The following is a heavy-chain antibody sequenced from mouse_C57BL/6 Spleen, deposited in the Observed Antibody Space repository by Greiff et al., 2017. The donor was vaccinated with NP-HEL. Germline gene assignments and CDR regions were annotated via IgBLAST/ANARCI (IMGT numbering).Heavy chain of an antibody. V-gene: IGHV1-22*01. CDR3: LYDGYYWFAY. D-gene: IGHD2-3*01. CDR2: INPNNGGT. Sequence: VQLKESGPELVKPGASVKMSCKASGYTFTDYNMHWVKQSHGKSLEWIGYINPNNGGTSYNQKFKGKATLTVNKSSSTAYMELRSLTSEDSAVYYCLYDGYYWFAYWGQGTLVTVSA. J-gene: IGHJ3*01. CDR1: GYTFTDYN.